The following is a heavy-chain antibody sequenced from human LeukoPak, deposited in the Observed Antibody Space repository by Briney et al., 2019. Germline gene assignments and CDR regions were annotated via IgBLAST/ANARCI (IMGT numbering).Heavy chain of an antibody. CDR3: ARSGKSLEWLLLPYFDY. V-gene: IGHV1-69*05. CDR2: IIPIFGTA. J-gene: IGHJ4*02. Sequence: ASVKVSCKASGGTFSSYAISWVRQAPGQGLERMGRIIPIFGTANYAQKFQGRVTITTDESTSTAYMELSSLRSEDTAVYYCARSGKSLEWLLLPYFDYWGQGTLVTVSS. D-gene: IGHD3-3*01. CDR1: GGTFSSYA.